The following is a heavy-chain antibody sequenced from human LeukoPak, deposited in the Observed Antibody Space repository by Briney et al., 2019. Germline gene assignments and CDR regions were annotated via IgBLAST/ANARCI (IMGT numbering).Heavy chain of an antibody. CDR1: GGSFSGYY. J-gene: IGHJ6*02. D-gene: IGHD6-13*01. Sequence: PSETLFLTYAVYGGSFSGYYWSWLRQPPGKVVEWIGEINHSGSTNYNPSLKSRVTISVDTSKNQFSLKLSSVTAADTAVYYCARGGAAAGYYYYYYGMDVWGQGTTVTVSS. V-gene: IGHV4-34*01. CDR3: ARGGAAAGYYYYYYGMDV. CDR2: INHSGST.